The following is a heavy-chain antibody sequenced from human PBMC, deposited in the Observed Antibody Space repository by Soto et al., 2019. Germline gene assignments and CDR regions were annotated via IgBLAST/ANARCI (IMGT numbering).Heavy chain of an antibody. CDR2: FDLENGET. CDR1: GYTLTELS. J-gene: IGHJ4*02. CDR3: AIVVRRSNHFDH. D-gene: IGHD3-10*01. Sequence: ASVKVSCKVSGYTLTELSIHWVRQAPGEGLEWMGGFDLENGETIYAQRFQGRVTMTEESSADTPYMELSSLRSEDTAVYYCAIVVRRSNHFDHWGQGTMVTVSS. V-gene: IGHV1-24*01.